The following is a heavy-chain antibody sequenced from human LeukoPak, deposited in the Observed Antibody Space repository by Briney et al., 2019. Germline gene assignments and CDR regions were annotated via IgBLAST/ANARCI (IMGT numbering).Heavy chain of an antibody. CDR2: INGRGDET. J-gene: IGHJ4*02. CDR3: AKSPYYYGSGSYSPFDY. CDR1: GFTVTNYG. V-gene: IGHV3-23*01. D-gene: IGHD3-10*01. Sequence: GGSLRLSCAASGFTVTNYGMVWVRQAPGKGLEWVSSINGRGDETHHADSVKGRFTISRDNSKNTLYLQMNSLRAEDTAVYYCAKSPYYYGSGSYSPFDYWGQGTLVTVSS.